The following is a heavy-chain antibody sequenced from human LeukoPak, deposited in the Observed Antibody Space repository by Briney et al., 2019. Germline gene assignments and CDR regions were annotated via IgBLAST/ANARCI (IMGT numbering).Heavy chain of an antibody. CDR2: IYPGDSDT. V-gene: IGHV5-51*01. J-gene: IGHJ3*02. CDR3: ARLTKYCSGGSCYDLGAAFDI. D-gene: IGHD2-15*01. CDR1: GYSFTSYW. Sequence: GESLKISCKGSGYSFTSYWIGWVRQMPGKGLEWMGIIYPGDSDTRYSPSFQGQVTISADKSISTAYLQWSSLKASDTAMYYCARLTKYCSGGSCYDLGAAFDIWGQGTMVTVSS.